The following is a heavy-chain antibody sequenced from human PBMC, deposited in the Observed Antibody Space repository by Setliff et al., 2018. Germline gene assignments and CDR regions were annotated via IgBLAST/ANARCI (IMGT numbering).Heavy chain of an antibody. CDR1: GGTFSDNA. D-gene: IGHD2-21*01. J-gene: IGHJ4*02. CDR3: ATEKFPGDWGDY. CDR2: IIATVGGV. Sequence: SVKVSCKTSGGTFSDNAMSWVRQAPGQGPEWMGGIIATVGGVSYAQKFQGRVTMTTDTSTRTAYMEVTSLRSDDTAVYYCATEKFPGDWGDYWGQGTLVTVSS. V-gene: IGHV1-69*10.